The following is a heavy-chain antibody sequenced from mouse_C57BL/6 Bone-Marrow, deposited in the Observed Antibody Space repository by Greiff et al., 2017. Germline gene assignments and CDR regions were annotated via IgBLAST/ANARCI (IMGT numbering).Heavy chain of an antibody. V-gene: IGHV1-81*01. CDR3: ARSDYYAMDY. CDR1: GYTFTSYG. J-gene: IGHJ4*01. CDR2: IYPRSGNT. Sequence: QVQLQQSGAELARPGASVKLSCKASGYTFTSYGISWVKQRTGQGLEWIGEIYPRSGNTYYNEKFKGKATLTADKSSSAAYMELRSLTSEDAAVFFCARSDYYAMDYWGQGTSVTVSS.